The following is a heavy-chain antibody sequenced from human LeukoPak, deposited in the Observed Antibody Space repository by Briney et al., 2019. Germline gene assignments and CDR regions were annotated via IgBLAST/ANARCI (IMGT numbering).Heavy chain of an antibody. Sequence: KPSETLSLTCAVYGGSFSNYYWSWIRQSPGRGLEWIGSINHSGTTNDNPSLKSRVTISVDTSKNQFSLKLSSVTAADTAVYYCARHGGGSYTIDYWGQGTLVTVSS. D-gene: IGHD1-26*01. CDR2: INHSGTT. CDR1: GGSFSNYY. J-gene: IGHJ4*02. CDR3: ARHGGGSYTIDY. V-gene: IGHV4-34*01.